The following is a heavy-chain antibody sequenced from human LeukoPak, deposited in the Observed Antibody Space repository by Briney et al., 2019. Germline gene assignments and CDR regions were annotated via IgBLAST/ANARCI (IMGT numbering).Heavy chain of an antibody. D-gene: IGHD3-22*01. J-gene: IGHJ3*02. CDR3: ARALNYYDSGGYYYGAFDI. V-gene: IGHV3-21*01. CDR1: GFTFSSYS. CDR2: ISIISDYL. Sequence: PGGSLRLSCAASGFTFSSYSMNWVRQAPGKGLEWVSSISIISDYLYYADSVKGRFTISRDNAKNSPYLQMNSLRAEDTAVYYCARALNYYDSGGYYYGAFDIWGQGTMVTVSS.